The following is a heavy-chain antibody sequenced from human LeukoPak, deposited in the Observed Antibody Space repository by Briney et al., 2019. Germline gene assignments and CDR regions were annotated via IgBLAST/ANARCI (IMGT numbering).Heavy chain of an antibody. D-gene: IGHD6-19*01. CDR3: AREHYGLVDSPKAGDYYGMDV. J-gene: IGHJ6*02. V-gene: IGHV1-69*13. CDR1: GGTFSSYA. CDR2: IIPIFGTA. Sequence: SVTVSCKASGGTFSSYAISWVRQAPGQGLEWMGGIIPIFGTANYAQKFQGRVTITADESTSTAYMELSSLRSEDTAVYYCAREHYGLVDSPKAGDYYGMDVWGQGTTVTVSS.